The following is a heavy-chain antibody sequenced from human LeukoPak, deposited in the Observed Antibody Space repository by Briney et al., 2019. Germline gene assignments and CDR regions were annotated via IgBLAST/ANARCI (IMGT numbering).Heavy chain of an antibody. CDR3: AKDRRYSGSYYGMDV. J-gene: IGHJ6*02. CDR1: GFTFSSYG. Sequence: GGSLRLSCAASGFTFSSYGMRWVRQAPGKGLEWVAVISYDGGNKYYADSVKGRFTISRENSKNTLYLQMNSLRAEDTAVYYCAKDRRYSGSYYGMDVWGQGTTVTVS. V-gene: IGHV3-30*18. D-gene: IGHD1-26*01. CDR2: ISYDGGNK.